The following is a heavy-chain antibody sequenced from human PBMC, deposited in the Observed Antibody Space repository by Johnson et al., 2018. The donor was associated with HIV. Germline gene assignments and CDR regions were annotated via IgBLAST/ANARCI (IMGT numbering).Heavy chain of an antibody. J-gene: IGHJ3*02. Sequence: QVLLVESGGSVIRPGGSLRLSCAASGFTFSSYAMHWVRQAPGKGLEWVAVISYDGSNKYYADSVKGRFTVSRDNAKKTLYLQMNSLRVEDTALYYCAKDMNWVATTVGDAFDIWGQGTMVTVSS. CDR3: AKDMNWVATTVGDAFDI. CDR1: GFTFSSYA. D-gene: IGHD5-12*01. CDR2: ISYDGSNK. V-gene: IGHV3-30*04.